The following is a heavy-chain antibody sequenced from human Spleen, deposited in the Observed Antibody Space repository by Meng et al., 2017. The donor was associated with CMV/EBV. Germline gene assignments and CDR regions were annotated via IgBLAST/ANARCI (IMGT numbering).Heavy chain of an antibody. D-gene: IGHD3-22*01. V-gene: IGHV3-21*01. CDR2: ISSSSSYI. J-gene: IGHJ4*02. Sequence: GESLKISCAASGFTFSSYSMNWVRQAPGKGLEWGSSISSSSSYIYYADSVKGRFTISRDNAKNSLYLQMNSLRAEDTAVYYCARARSYYDSSGYWFDYWGQGTLVTVSS. CDR3: ARARSYYDSSGYWFDY. CDR1: GFTFSSYS.